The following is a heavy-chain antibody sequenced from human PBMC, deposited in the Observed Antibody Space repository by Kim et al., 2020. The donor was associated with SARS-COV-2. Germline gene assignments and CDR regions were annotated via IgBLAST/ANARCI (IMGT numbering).Heavy chain of an antibody. D-gene: IGHD3-16*01. Sequence: NPTYAQGFTGRFVFSLDTSVSTAYLQISSLKAEDTAVYYCARAWGYPDYWGQGTLVTVSS. V-gene: IGHV7-4-1*02. CDR3: ARAWGYPDY. J-gene: IGHJ4*02. CDR2: NP.